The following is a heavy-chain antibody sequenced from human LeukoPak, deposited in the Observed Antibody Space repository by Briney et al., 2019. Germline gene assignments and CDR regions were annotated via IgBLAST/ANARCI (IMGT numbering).Heavy chain of an antibody. V-gene: IGHV4-59*01. J-gene: IGHJ5*02. CDR1: GGSIRSYY. CDR2: INYSGST. Sequence: SETLSLTCTVSGGSIRSYYWSWIRQPPGKGLEWIGYINYSGSTKYNPSLKSRVTISVDKSKNQFSLKVNSVTAADTAVYYCARASPYDNWSGYWFDPWGQGTLVTASS. D-gene: IGHD3-3*01. CDR3: ARASPYDNWSGYWFDP.